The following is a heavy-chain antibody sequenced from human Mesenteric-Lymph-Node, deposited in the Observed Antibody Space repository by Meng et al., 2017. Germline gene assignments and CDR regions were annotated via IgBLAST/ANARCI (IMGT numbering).Heavy chain of an antibody. D-gene: IGHD1/OR15-1a*01. J-gene: IGHJ6*02. V-gene: IGHV2-5*02. Sequence: SGPTLVKPTQTLTLTCTFSGFSLSTNGESVGWIRQPPGKALEWLGIIYWDDGKAFSPSLKTRVTIRKDSSRNQVVLIMANVDPVDTATYYCVHTREHSSGPASYYYSGLDVWGQGTTVTVSS. CDR3: VHTREHSSGPASYYYSGLDV. CDR1: GFSLSTNGES. CDR2: IYWDDGK.